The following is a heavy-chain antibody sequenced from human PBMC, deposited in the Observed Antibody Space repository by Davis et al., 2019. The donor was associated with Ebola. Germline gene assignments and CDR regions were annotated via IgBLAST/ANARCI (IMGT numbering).Heavy chain of an antibody. J-gene: IGHJ4*02. CDR2: ISMSGGST. CDR1: GFTFSSYG. D-gene: IGHD2-2*01. V-gene: IGHV3-23*01. Sequence: GESLKISCAASGFTFSSYGMTWVRQASGKGLECVSAISMSGGSTDYADSVKGRFTIYRDNSKNILYLQMNSLTAEDTAVYYCVQGTTSCHAWGQGTLVTVSS. CDR3: VQGTTSCHA.